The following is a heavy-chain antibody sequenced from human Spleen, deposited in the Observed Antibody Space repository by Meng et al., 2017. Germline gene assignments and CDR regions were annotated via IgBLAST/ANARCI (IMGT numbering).Heavy chain of an antibody. V-gene: IGHV4-59*08. CDR1: GGSVSGYY. J-gene: IGHJ5*02. CDR2: VYHRGTA. D-gene: IGHD5/OR15-5a*01. CDR3: ARVSSASSHPRFDP. Sequence: QVQLQKSGPGRGKPSETLSHTCTVSGGSVSGYYWTWMRQPPGKGLEWIGYVYHRGTAYYNPSLRSRVTISVDTSKNQFSLELTSVTVADTAVYYCARVSSASSHPRFDPWGQGTLVTVSS.